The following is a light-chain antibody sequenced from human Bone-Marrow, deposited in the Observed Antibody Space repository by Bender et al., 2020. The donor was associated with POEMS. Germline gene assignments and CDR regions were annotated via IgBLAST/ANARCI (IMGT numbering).Light chain of an antibody. J-gene: IGLJ1*01. CDR2: DGT. CDR3: SSYTSGRPYV. CDR1: SSDIGDYNY. Sequence: QSALTQPASVSGSPGQSITISCTGTSSDIGDYNYVSWYQQHPGKAPRVLTYDGTNRPSGVSNRFSGSMSGNTASLTISGLQAEDEALYYCSSYTSGRPYVFGTGTKV. V-gene: IGLV2-14*03.